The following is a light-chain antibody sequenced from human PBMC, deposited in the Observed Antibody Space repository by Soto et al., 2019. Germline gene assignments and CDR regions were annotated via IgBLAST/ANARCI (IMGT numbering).Light chain of an antibody. J-gene: IGKJ1*01. Sequence: EIVLTQSPGTLSLSLGERATISCRASQSVDSYLAWYQLKPGQAPRLLIYGASTRATGIPDRFSGSGSGTDFTLNITRLEPEDSAVYYCLQHSGTSPKTFGQGTKVEIK. CDR2: GAS. CDR1: QSVDSY. V-gene: IGKV3-20*01. CDR3: LQHSGTSPKT.